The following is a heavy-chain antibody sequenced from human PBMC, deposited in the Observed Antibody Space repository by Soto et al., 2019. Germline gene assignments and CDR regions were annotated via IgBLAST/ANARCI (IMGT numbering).Heavy chain of an antibody. V-gene: IGHV3-48*03. D-gene: IGHD3-22*01. J-gene: IGHJ6*02. CDR1: GFTFSSYE. CDR3: ARAKIYYDSSGYRYYYYYGMDV. Sequence: GGSLRLSCAASGFTFSSYEMNWVRQAPGKGLEWVSYISSSGSTIYYADSVKGRFTISRDNAKNSLYLQMNSLRAEDTAVYYCARAKIYYDSSGYRYYYYYGMDVWGQGTTVTVSS. CDR2: ISSSGSTI.